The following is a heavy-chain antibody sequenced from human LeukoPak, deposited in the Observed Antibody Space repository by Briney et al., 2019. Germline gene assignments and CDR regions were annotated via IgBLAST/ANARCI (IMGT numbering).Heavy chain of an antibody. CDR1: GGSISSYY. CDR3: ARDNVSGWFDY. Sequence: PSETLSLTCTVSGGSISSYYWSWIRQPPGKGLEWIGYMYYRGNTNYDPSLKSRVTISIDTPNNQFSLKLSSVTAADTAVYYCARDNVSGWFDYWGQGTLVTVSS. J-gene: IGHJ4*02. CDR2: MYYRGNT. D-gene: IGHD6-19*01. V-gene: IGHV4-59*01.